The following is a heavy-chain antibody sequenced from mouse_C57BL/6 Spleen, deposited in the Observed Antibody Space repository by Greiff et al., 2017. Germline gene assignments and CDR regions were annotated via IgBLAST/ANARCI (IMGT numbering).Heavy chain of an antibody. CDR3: ARRSSPSYWYFDV. CDR1: GFTFSSYA. Sequence: EVQLVESGGGLVKPGGSLKLSCAASGFTFSSYAMSWVRQTPEKRLEWVATISDGGSYTYYPDNVKGRFTISRDNAKNNLYLQMSHLKSEDTAMYYCARRSSPSYWYFDVWGTGTTVTVSS. V-gene: IGHV5-4*01. J-gene: IGHJ1*03. D-gene: IGHD1-1*01. CDR2: ISDGGSYT.